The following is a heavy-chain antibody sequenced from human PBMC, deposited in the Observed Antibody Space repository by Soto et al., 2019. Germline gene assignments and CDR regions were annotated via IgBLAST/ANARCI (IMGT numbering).Heavy chain of an antibody. CDR2: IYYSGST. V-gene: IGHV4-39*02. Sequence: PSETLCLTCTVSGGYISSSIYCWGWIRKPPGKGLEWIGSIYYSGSTYYNPSLKSRVTISVDTSKNQFSLKLSSVTAADTAVYYCAREDLVGATGNFDYWGQGTLVTVSS. J-gene: IGHJ4*02. CDR1: GGYISSSIYC. CDR3: AREDLVGATGNFDY. D-gene: IGHD1-26*01.